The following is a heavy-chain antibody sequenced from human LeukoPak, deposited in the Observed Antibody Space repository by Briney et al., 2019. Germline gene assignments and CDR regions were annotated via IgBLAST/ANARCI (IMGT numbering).Heavy chain of an antibody. D-gene: IGHD2-15*01. CDR2: ISSGGSAI. J-gene: IGHJ5*02. V-gene: IGHV3-11*04. CDR1: GLTFSDFY. CDR3: ARDPRGQGFDP. Sequence: GGSLRLSCAASGLTFSDFYMSWIRQAPGKGLQWVSYISSGGSAIQYADSVKGRFIISRDNAKNSVYLEMNSLRAEDTAVYYCARDPRGQGFDPWGQGTLVTVSS.